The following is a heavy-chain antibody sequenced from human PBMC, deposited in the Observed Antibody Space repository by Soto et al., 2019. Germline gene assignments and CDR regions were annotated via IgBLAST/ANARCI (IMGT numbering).Heavy chain of an antibody. CDR2: IYYSGST. V-gene: IGHV4-30-4*01. CDR3: ASERRATMVQGDPYGMDV. J-gene: IGHJ6*02. CDR1: GGSISSGDYY. Sequence: PSETLSLTCTVSGGSISSGDYYWSWIRQPPGKGLEWIGYIYYSGSTYYNPSLKSRVTISVDTSKNQFSLKLSSVTAADTAVYYCASERRATMVQGDPYGMDVWGQGTTVSVSS. D-gene: IGHD3-10*01.